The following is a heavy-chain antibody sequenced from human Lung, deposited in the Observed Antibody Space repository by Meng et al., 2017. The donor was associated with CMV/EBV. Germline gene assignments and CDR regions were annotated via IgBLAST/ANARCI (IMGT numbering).Heavy chain of an antibody. J-gene: IGHJ4*02. D-gene: IGHD5-24*01. CDR3: AREAGRDGYATPKFDY. V-gene: IGHV4-31*03. CDR2: IYYTGST. Sequence: VPRHGSGPGPVKPSQTLSLTCTVSGGSIGSGGYYWSCIRQHPAKGLELIGYIYYTGSTFSNPSLKSRVTISVDTSKNQFSLKLIPATAAATAVYYCAREAGRDGYATPKFDYWGQGTLVTVSS. CDR1: GGSIGSGGYY.